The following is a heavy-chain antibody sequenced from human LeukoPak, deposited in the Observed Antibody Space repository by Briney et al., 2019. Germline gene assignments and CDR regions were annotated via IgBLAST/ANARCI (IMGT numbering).Heavy chain of an antibody. D-gene: IGHD3-3*01. V-gene: IGHV4-59*01. J-gene: IGHJ4*02. CDR2: IYYSGST. CDR3: ARLDTIFGVAKGFDY. Sequence: SETLSLTCTVSGGSISSYYWSWIPQPPGKELEWIGYIYYSGSTKYNPSLKSRVTISVDTSKNQFSLKLSSVIAADTAVYYCARLDTIFGVAKGFDYWGQGILVTVSS. CDR1: GGSISSYY.